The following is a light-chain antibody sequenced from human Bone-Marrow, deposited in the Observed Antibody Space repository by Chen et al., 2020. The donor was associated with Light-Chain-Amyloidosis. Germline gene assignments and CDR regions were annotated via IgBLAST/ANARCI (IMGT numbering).Light chain of an antibody. Sequence: QSALTQPASVSGSPGQSLTISCTGTSSDVGSYNLVSWYQQHPGKAPKLMIYDDNKRPSGVSNRFSGSKSGNTASLTISGLQADDEADYYCCSYAGSSTWVFGGGTKLTVL. V-gene: IGLV2-23*01. CDR2: DDN. CDR3: CSYAGSSTWV. CDR1: SSDVGSYNL. J-gene: IGLJ3*02.